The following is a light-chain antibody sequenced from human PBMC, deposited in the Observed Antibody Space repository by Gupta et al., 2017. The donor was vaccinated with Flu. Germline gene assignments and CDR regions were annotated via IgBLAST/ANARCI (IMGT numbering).Light chain of an antibody. Sequence: SITMSCTGTSRDWGVLNVVSWYQQTQGIATKLMMYGVINRPSGVSNRFSGSKPGTTASLSXYXLQAGDXANYYWRSCKCSKTGLFGGGTKPTVL. V-gene: IGLV2-14*04. J-gene: IGLJ3*02. CDR2: GVI. CDR3: RSCKCSKTGL. CDR1: SRDWGVLNV.